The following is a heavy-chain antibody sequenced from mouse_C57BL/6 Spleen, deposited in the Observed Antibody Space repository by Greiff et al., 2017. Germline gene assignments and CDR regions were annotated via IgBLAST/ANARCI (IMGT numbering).Heavy chain of an antibody. CDR3: ARGADLEPFAY. Sequence: VQLKESGPELVKPGASVKISCKASGYSFTDYNMNWVKQSNGKSLEWIGVINPNYGTTSYNQKFKGKATLTVDQSSSTAYMQRNSLTSEDSAVYDCARGADLEPFAYWGQGTLVTVSA. CDR1: GYSFTDYN. D-gene: IGHD6-1*01. CDR2: INPNYGTT. J-gene: IGHJ3*01. V-gene: IGHV1-39*01.